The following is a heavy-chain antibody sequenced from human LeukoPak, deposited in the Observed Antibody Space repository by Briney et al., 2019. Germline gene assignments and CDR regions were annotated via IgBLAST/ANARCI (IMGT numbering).Heavy chain of an antibody. V-gene: IGHV1-69*05. CDR1: GGTFSSYA. J-gene: IGHJ4*02. CDR3: ARTPFEYSSSSVYFDY. D-gene: IGHD6-6*01. CDR2: IIPIFGTA. Sequence: ASVKVSCKASGGTFSSYAISWVRQDPGQGLEWMGGIIPIFGTANYAQKFQGRVTITTDESTSTAYTELSSLRSEDTAVYYCARTPFEYSSSSVYFDYWGQGTLVTVSS.